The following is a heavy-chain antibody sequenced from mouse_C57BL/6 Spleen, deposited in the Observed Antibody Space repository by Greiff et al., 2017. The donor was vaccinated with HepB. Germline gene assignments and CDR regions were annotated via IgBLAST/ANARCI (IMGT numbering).Heavy chain of an antibody. CDR1: GYTFTDYI. J-gene: IGHJ4*01. V-gene: IGHV1-11*01. CDR2: IYPGSGDT. CDR3: GRLRRRLHYAMDY. D-gene: IGHD2-4*01. Sequence: QVHVKQSGAELVSPGASVTLSCKASGYTFTDYIMNWVKKRPGQGLEWIGRIYPGSGDTNYNQKFKGKATLSVDRSSSTVYMVLNSLTSEDPAVYYCGRLRRRLHYAMDYWGQGTSVTVSS.